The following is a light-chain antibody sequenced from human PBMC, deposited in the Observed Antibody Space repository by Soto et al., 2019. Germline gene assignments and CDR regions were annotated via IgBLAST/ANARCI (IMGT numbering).Light chain of an antibody. V-gene: IGKV1-6*01. CDR3: LQEYNYPLT. Sequence: AIQMTQSPSSLSASIGHRVTITCRASQAIRNDLGWFEQKPGKAPKLLISAASSLHSGVPSRFSGSGSGTDFTLTISSLQPEDSATYYCLQEYNYPLTFGGGTKVEIK. J-gene: IGKJ4*01. CDR1: QAIRND. CDR2: AAS.